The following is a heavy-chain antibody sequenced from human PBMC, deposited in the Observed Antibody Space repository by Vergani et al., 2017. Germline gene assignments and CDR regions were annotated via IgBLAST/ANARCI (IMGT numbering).Heavy chain of an antibody. Sequence: QVQLVESGGGVVQPGRSLRLSCAASGFTFSSYAMHWVRQAPGKELEWVAVISYDGSNKYYADSVKGRFTISRDNSKNTLYLQMNSLRAEDTAVYYCAREGRDFDWLSSLGPYYGMDVWGQGTTVTVSS. J-gene: IGHJ6*02. CDR2: ISYDGSNK. D-gene: IGHD3-9*01. V-gene: IGHV3-30-3*01. CDR3: AREGRDFDWLSSLGPYYGMDV. CDR1: GFTFSSYA.